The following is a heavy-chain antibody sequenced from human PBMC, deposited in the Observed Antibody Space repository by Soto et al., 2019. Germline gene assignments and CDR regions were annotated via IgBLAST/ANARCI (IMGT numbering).Heavy chain of an antibody. CDR3: ARDYGSSGSISFDY. CDR2: IWYDGSNK. J-gene: IGHJ4*02. CDR1: GFTFSSYG. V-gene: IGHV3-33*01. Sequence: HPGGSLRLSCAASGFTFSSYGMHWVRQAPGKGLEWVAVIWYDGSNKYYADSVKGRFTISRDNSKNTLYLQMNSLRAEDTAVYYCARDYGSSGSISFDYWGQGTLVTVSS. D-gene: IGHD3-22*01.